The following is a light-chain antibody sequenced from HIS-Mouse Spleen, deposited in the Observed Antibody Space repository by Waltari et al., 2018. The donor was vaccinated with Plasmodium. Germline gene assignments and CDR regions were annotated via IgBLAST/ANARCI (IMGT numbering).Light chain of an antibody. J-gene: IGKJ1*01. CDR2: WAS. CDR1: QSVLYSSNNKNY. CDR3: QQYYSTPWT. Sequence: DIVMTQSPDSLAVSLGDRATINCKSNQSVLYSSNNKNYLAWYQQKPGQPPKLLIYWASTRESGVPDRFSGSGSGTDFTLTISSLQAEDVAVYYCQQYYSTPWTFGQGTKVEIK. V-gene: IGKV4-1*01.